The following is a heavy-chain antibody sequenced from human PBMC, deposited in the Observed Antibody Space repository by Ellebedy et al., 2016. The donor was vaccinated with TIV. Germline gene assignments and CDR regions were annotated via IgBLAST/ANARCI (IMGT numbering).Heavy chain of an antibody. D-gene: IGHD6-19*01. CDR2: MNPSTGKS. CDR3: ARVEVGRSGPSNGMDV. V-gene: IGHV1-8*01. Sequence: AASVKVSCKASGYTFSIYDINWVRQDTGQGLEWMGWMNPSTGKSDYAQKYQGRVTMTANTSISTAYMELSSLTSDDTAVYYCARVEVGRSGPSNGMDVWGQGTTVTVSS. J-gene: IGHJ6*02. CDR1: GYTFSIYD.